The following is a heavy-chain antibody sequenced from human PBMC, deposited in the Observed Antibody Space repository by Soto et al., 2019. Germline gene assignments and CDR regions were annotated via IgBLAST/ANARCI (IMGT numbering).Heavy chain of an antibody. D-gene: IGHD3-16*01. Sequence: GGSLRLSCAASGFIVSTIYMSWVRQAPGKGLEWVSVISGRGDSTQYADSVKGRFTISRDNSKNTLYLLMNSLRAEDTAVYYCAKDYGGVPLDYWGLGILVTVSS. J-gene: IGHJ4*02. CDR3: AKDYGGVPLDY. CDR1: GFIVSTIY. CDR2: ISGRGDST. V-gene: IGHV3-23*01.